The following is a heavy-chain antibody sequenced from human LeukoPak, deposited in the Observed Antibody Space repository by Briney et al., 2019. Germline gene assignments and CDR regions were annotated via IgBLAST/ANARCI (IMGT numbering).Heavy chain of an antibody. D-gene: IGHD3-3*01. CDR2: IIPILGIA. CDR1: GYTFTSYG. J-gene: IGHJ4*02. Sequence: VASVKVSCKASGYTFTSYGISWVRQAPGQGLEWMGRIIPILGIANYAQKFQGRVTITADKSTSTAYMELSSLRSEDTAVYYCARDHSYYDFWSGYYHDYWGQGTLVTLSS. CDR3: ARDHSYYDFWSGYYHDY. V-gene: IGHV1-69*04.